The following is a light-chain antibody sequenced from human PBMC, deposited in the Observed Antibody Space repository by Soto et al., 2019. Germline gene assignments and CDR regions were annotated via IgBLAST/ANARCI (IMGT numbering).Light chain of an antibody. CDR2: VAS. CDR1: QSVSSY. CDR3: QRRSIWAWT. V-gene: IGKV3-11*01. J-gene: IGKJ1*01. Sequence: EIVLTQSPATLSLSPGERATLSCRASQSVSSYLDWYQQKPGQAPRLLIYVASNRATGIPARFSGSGSGTDCTLPISSLEPEGFAVYYGQRRSIWAWTFGEGAKVEIK.